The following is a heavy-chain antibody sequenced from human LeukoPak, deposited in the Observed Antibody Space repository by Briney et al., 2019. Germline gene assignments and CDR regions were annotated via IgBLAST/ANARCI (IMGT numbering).Heavy chain of an antibody. CDR1: GFTFSSYA. Sequence: GGSLRLPCAASGFTFSSYAMSWVRQAPGKGLEWVSAISGSGGSTYYADSVKGRFTISRDNSKNTLYLQMNSLRAEDTAVYYCAKDHVYYDSSGYPTYYFDYWGQGTLVTVSS. J-gene: IGHJ4*02. D-gene: IGHD3-22*01. V-gene: IGHV3-23*01. CDR3: AKDHVYYDSSGYPTYYFDY. CDR2: ISGSGGST.